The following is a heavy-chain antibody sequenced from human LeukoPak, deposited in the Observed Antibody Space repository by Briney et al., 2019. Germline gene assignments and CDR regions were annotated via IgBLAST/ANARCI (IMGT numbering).Heavy chain of an antibody. Sequence: GGSLRLSCSASGFTFSTFPMHWVRQAPGKGLEYFSAISRNGDTTYYADSVKGRFTISRDNSKNTLYLQMSSLRSEDTAVYYCVKALTDDAFDIRGQGTMVTVSS. V-gene: IGHV3-64D*06. J-gene: IGHJ3*02. CDR3: VKALTDDAFDI. CDR1: GFTFSTFP. CDR2: ISRNGDTT.